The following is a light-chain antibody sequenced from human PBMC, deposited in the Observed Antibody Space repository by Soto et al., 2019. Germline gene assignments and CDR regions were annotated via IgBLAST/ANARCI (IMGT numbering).Light chain of an antibody. Sequence: DIVMTQSPDSLAVSLGERATINCKSSQSVLYSSKNKNYLAWYQQKPGQPPKLLTYRASTRESGVPDRFSGSGSGTDFTLTIRSLQAEDVAVYFCQQYYSRPQTFGQGTKVEIK. V-gene: IGKV4-1*01. CDR3: QQYYSRPQT. CDR1: QSVLYSSKNKNY. J-gene: IGKJ1*01. CDR2: RAS.